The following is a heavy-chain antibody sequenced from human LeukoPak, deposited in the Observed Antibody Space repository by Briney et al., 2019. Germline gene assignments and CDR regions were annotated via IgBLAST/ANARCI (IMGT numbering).Heavy chain of an antibody. CDR2: MNPNSGNT. D-gene: IGHD1-26*01. CDR3: ARAVKKYSGSYYGY. J-gene: IGHJ4*02. CDR1: GYTFTSYD. V-gene: IGHV1-8*01. Sequence: GASVKVSCKASGYTFTSYDINWVRQATGQGLEWMGWMNPNSGNTGYAQKFQGRVTMTRNTSISTAYMGLSSLRSEDTAVYYCARAVKKYSGSYYGYWGQGTLVTVSS.